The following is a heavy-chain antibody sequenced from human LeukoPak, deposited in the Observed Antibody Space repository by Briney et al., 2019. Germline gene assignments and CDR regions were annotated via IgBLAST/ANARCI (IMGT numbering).Heavy chain of an antibody. CDR2: ISASGSSS. D-gene: IGHD3-3*01. CDR1: GFTFSSYA. CDR3: AKAGYYDFWSGYYVDY. Sequence: GGSLRLSCAASGFTFSSYAMSWVRQAQGKGLEWVSAISASGSSSYYADSVRGRFTISRDTSKNTLYLQMNSLRAEDTAVYYCAKAGYYDFWSGYYVDYWGQGTLVTVSS. J-gene: IGHJ4*02. V-gene: IGHV3-23*01.